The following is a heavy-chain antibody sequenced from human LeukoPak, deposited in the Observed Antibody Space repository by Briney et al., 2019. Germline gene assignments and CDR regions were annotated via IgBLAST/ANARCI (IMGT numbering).Heavy chain of an antibody. CDR2: IYYSGST. D-gene: IGHD2-8*01. CDR1: GGSISSHY. Sequence: KASETLSLTCTVSGGSISSHYWSWIRQPPGKGLEWIGYIYYSGSTNYNPSLKSRVTISVDTSKNQFSLKLSSVTAANTAVYYCARPRGVSGWFDPWGQGTLVTVSS. V-gene: IGHV4-59*11. CDR3: ARPRGVSGWFDP. J-gene: IGHJ5*02.